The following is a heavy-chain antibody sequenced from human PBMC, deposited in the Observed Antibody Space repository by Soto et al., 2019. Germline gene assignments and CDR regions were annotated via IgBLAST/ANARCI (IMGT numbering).Heavy chain of an antibody. J-gene: IGHJ6*02. Sequence: QVQLVQSGAEVKKPGSSVKVSCKASGGTFSSYAISWVRQAPGQGLEWMGGIIPIFGTANYAQKFQGRVTITADESTSTAYMELSSLISEDTAVYYCATSYYYDSSGYYYNYYYYYGMDVWGQGTTVTVSS. CDR3: ATSYYYDSSGYYYNYYYYYGMDV. D-gene: IGHD3-22*01. V-gene: IGHV1-69*01. CDR1: GGTFSSYA. CDR2: IIPIFGTA.